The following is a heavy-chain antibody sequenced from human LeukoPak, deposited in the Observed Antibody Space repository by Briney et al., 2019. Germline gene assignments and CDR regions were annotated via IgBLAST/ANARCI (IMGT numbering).Heavy chain of an antibody. D-gene: IGHD5-24*01. J-gene: IGHJ4*02. CDR1: GGTFSSYA. Sequence: ASVKVSCKASGGTFSSYAISWVRQAPGQGLEWMGWINPNSGGTNYAQKFQGRVTMTRDTSISTAYMELSRLRSDDTAVYYCASASRDGYSVRFDYWGQGTLVTVSS. CDR3: ASASRDGYSVRFDY. CDR2: INPNSGGT. V-gene: IGHV1-2*02.